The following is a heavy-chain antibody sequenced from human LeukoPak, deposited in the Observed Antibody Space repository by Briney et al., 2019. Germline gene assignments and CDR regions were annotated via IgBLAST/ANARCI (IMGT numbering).Heavy chain of an antibody. CDR3: AREGRFQSFDY. V-gene: IGHV3-53*01. CDR1: GFSVSSNY. J-gene: IGHJ4*02. Sequence: GGSLRLSCAASGFSVSSNYVSWVRQAPGKGLEWVSVIYTGGTTHYAPSVMGRFTISRDDSQNTVRLHMSGLRDEDTALYYCAREGRFQSFDYWGQGTLVAVSS. CDR2: IYTGGTT.